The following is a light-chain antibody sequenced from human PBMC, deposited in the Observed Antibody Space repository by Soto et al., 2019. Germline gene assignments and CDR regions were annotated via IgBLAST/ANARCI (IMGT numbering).Light chain of an antibody. V-gene: IGLV2-8*01. Sequence: QSALTQPPSASGSPGQSVTISCTGTSSDVGNYNYVSWYQHHPGKAPKLMIFEVSKRPSGVPDRFSGSKSGNTASLTVSGLQAEDEADYYCTSYAGSNNLLFGGGTKRTVL. CDR3: TSYAGSNNLL. CDR1: SSDVGNYNY. CDR2: EVS. J-gene: IGLJ2*01.